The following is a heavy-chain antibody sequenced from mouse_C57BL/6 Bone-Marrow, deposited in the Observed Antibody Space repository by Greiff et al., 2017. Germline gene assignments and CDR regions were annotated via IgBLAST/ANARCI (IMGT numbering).Heavy chain of an antibody. CDR1: GFNIKDDS. Sequence: VQLQHSGAELVRPGASVKLSCTASGFNIKDDSMHWVKQRPEQGLEWIGWIDPENGDTEYASKFQGKATITADTTSNTAYLQLSSLTSEDTAVFYCTPDDYDGVGGQGTLVTVSA. D-gene: IGHD2-4*01. CDR2: IDPENGDT. J-gene: IGHJ3*01. CDR3: TPDDYDGV. V-gene: IGHV14-4*01.